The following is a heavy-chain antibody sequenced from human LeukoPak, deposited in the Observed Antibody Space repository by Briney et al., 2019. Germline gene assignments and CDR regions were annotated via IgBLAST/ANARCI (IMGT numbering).Heavy chain of an antibody. CDR3: ARDGLTYYYGSGSLDY. V-gene: IGHV3-20*04. D-gene: IGHD3-10*01. CDR1: GFTFDDYG. Sequence: GGSLRLSCAASGFTFDDYGMSWVRQAPGKGLERVSGINWNGGSTGYADSVKGRFTISRDNAKNSLYLQMNSLRAEDTALYYCARDGLTYYYGSGSLDYWGQGTLVTVSS. CDR2: INWNGGST. J-gene: IGHJ4*02.